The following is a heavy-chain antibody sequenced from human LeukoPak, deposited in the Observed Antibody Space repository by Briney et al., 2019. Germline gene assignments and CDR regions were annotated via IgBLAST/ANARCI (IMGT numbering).Heavy chain of an antibody. D-gene: IGHD3-16*01. Sequence: SETLSLTCTVSGGSISGPYWSWVRQPPGKGLEWIGDVYYSGSTHQNPSLKSRVTISVDTPKNQFSLKLRSVTAADTAVYYCARVMGDLASLYHMDVWGKGTTVTVSS. CDR2: VYYSGST. J-gene: IGHJ6*03. CDR3: ARVMGDLASLYHMDV. CDR1: GGSISGPY. V-gene: IGHV4-59*11.